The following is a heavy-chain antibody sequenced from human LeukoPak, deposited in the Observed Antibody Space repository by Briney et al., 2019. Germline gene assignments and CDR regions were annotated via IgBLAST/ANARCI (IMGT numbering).Heavy chain of an antibody. CDR2: ISWDGGST. D-gene: IGHD5-18*01. CDR3: AKDMVGYSYGEYDY. J-gene: IGHJ4*02. V-gene: IGHV3-43D*04. CDR1: GFTFDDYA. Sequence: GGSLRLSCAASGFTFDDYAMHWVRQAPGKGLEWVSLISWDGGSTYYADSVKGRFTISRANSKNSLYLQMSGLRAEDTALYYCAKDMVGYSYGEYDYWGQGTLVTVSS.